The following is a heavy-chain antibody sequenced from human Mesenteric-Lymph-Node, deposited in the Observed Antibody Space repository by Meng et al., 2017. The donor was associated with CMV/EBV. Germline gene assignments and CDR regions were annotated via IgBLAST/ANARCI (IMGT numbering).Heavy chain of an antibody. CDR1: TFSSDT. D-gene: IGHD3-22*01. V-gene: IGHV1-69*05. Sequence: TFSSDTVSWVRQAPGQGLEWMGGIIPNSATTRVAQKFQGRIMITTGESTSAVYLDLSSLTSDGTAFYFCARSQPSYQYDNSGYSMDSWGQGTLVTVSS. J-gene: IGHJ5*01. CDR2: IIPNSATT. CDR3: ARSQPSYQYDNSGYSMDS.